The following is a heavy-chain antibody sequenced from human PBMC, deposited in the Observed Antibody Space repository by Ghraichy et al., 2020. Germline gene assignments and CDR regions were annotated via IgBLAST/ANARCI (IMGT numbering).Heavy chain of an antibody. J-gene: IGHJ4*02. CDR1: GYTFTSYG. D-gene: IGHD6-19*01. V-gene: IGHV1-18*04. Sequence: ASVKVSCKASGYTFTSYGISWVRQAPGQGLEWMGWISAYNGNTNYAQKLQGRVTMTTDTSTSTAYMELRSLRSDDTAVYYCARVRTSGIAVAGTLKGGYYFDYWGQGTLVTVSS. CDR2: ISAYNGNT. CDR3: ARVRTSGIAVAGTLKGGYYFDY.